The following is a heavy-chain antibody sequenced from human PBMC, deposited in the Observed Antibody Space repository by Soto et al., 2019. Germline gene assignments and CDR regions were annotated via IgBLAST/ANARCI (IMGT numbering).Heavy chain of an antibody. CDR1: GYTFISYA. V-gene: IGHV1-3*01. CDR2: INAGNGNT. D-gene: IGHD2-21*01. Sequence: QVQLVQSGAEVKKPGASVRVSCKASGYTFISYAIHWARQAPGQRLEWMGWINAGNGNTXYSQKFQGRVTXTRDTXXXXXXXXXXXXXXXXXXXXXCXXPGSYLIVAFDLWGQGTMVTVSS. J-gene: IGHJ3*01. CDR3: XXPGSYLIVAFDL.